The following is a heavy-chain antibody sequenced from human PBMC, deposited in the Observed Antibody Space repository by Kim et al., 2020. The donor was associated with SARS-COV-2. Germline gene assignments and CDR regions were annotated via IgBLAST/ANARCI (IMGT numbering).Heavy chain of an antibody. D-gene: IGHD4-17*01. J-gene: IGHJ5*02. CDR1: GYTFTSYG. CDR2: IGAYNGNT. CDR3: ARDPTRKPAGSRYNWFDP. V-gene: IGHV1-18*01. Sequence: ASVKVSCKASGYTFTSYGISWVRQAPGQGLEWMGWIGAYNGNTNYAQKLQGRVTMTTDTSTSTAYMELRSLRSDDTAVYYCARDPTRKPAGSRYNWFDPWGQGTLVTVSS.